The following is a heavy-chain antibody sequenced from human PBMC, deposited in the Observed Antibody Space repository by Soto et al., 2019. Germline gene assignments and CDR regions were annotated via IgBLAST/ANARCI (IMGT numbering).Heavy chain of an antibody. V-gene: IGHV4-38-2*02. CDR3: VRDGTKNLRDWFDP. CDR1: GYSISSGYY. CDR2: IYHSGST. D-gene: IGHD1-1*01. Sequence: PSETLSLTCAVSGYSISSGYYWGWIRQPPGKGLEWIGSIYHSGSTYYNPSLKSRLTMSVDMSKKQFSLTLRSVTAADTAMYYCVRDGTKNLRDWFDPWGQGILVTVSS. J-gene: IGHJ5*02.